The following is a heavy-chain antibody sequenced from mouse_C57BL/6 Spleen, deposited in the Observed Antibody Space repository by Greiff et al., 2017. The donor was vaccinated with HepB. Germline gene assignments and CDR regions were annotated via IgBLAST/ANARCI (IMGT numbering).Heavy chain of an antibody. CDR3: ARVGTTVVATFDY. CDR2: IDPSDSYT. V-gene: IGHV1-69*01. CDR1: GYTFTSYW. D-gene: IGHD1-1*01. J-gene: IGHJ2*01. Sequence: VQLQQPGAELVMPGASVKLSCKASGYTFTSYWMHWVKQRPGQGLEWIGEIDPSDSYTNYNQKFKGNSTLTVDKSSSTAYMQLSSLTSEDSAVYYCARVGTTVVATFDYWGQGTTLTVSS.